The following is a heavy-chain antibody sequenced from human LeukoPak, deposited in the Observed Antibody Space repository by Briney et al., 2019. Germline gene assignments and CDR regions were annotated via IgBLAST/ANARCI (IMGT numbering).Heavy chain of an antibody. Sequence: PGGSLRLSCAASRFTFSSYSMNWVRQAPGKGLEWVSSISSSSSYRYYADSVKGRFTISKDNAKNSLYLQMNSLRAEDTAVYYCARDGVDYGDYGNWFDPWGQGTLVTVSS. V-gene: IGHV3-21*01. D-gene: IGHD4-17*01. CDR3: ARDGVDYGDYGNWFDP. J-gene: IGHJ5*02. CDR1: RFTFSSYS. CDR2: ISSSSSYR.